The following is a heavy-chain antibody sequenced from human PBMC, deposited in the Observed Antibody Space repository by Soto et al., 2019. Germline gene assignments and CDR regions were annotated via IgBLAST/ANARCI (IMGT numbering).Heavy chain of an antibody. D-gene: IGHD6-6*01. CDR1: GYSFSTYW. CDR3: ARRIAARRSTHYYYGMDV. Sequence: GESLKISCKGSGYSFSTYWIAWVRQMPGKGLEWLGIIYPGDSDTRYSPSFQGQVIISADKSISTAYLQWSSLKASDTAMYYCARRIAARRSTHYYYGMDVWGQGTTVTVSS. J-gene: IGHJ6*02. CDR2: IYPGDSDT. V-gene: IGHV5-51*01.